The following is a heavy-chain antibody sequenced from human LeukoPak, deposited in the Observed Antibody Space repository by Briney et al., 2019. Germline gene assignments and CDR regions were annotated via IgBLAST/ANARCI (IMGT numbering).Heavy chain of an antibody. Sequence: SETPSLTCTVSGGSISSGGYYWSWIRQHPGKGLEWIGYIYYSGSTYYNPSLKSRVTISVDTSKNQFSLKLSSVTAADTAVYYCARVVVVVAATDYFDYWGQGTLVTVSS. J-gene: IGHJ4*02. CDR3: ARVVVVVAATDYFDY. D-gene: IGHD2-15*01. V-gene: IGHV4-31*03. CDR1: GGSISSGGYY. CDR2: IYYSGST.